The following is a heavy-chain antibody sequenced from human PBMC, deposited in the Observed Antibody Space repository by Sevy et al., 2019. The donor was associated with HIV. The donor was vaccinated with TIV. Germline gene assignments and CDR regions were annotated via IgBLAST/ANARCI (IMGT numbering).Heavy chain of an antibody. D-gene: IGHD3-22*01. CDR3: ERRGFNEY. Sequence: GGSLRLSCAASGFTFSSYWMSWVRQAPGKGLEWVANINENSSKKNYVDSVRGRFTISRDNAKNSMYLEMNSPRGEDTAVYYCERRGFNEYWGQGTLVTVSS. CDR2: INENSSKK. V-gene: IGHV3-7*01. J-gene: IGHJ4*02. CDR1: GFTFSSYW.